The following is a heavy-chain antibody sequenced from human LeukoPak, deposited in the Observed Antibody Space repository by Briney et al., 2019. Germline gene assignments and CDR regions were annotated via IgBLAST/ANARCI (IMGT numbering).Heavy chain of an antibody. CDR1: GFTFSTYA. D-gene: IGHD3-10*01. V-gene: IGHV1-69*01. CDR3: ARTPLDFSGSATFYPRHYDY. CDR2: IVPLFGKI. J-gene: IGHJ4*02. Sequence: PGGSLRLSCVASGFTFSTYAIAWVRQAPGQGLERMGGIVPLFGKIDYVQKFQDRVTISADESTSTAYMELKSLRFEDTAVYFCARTPLDFSGSATFYPRHYDYWGQGTPVTVSS.